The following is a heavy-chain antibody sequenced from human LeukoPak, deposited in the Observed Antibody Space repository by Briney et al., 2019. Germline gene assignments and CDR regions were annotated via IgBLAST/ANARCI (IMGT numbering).Heavy chain of an antibody. CDR3: AREYVDYDFWSGYYGMDV. CDR2: MNPNSGNT. D-gene: IGHD3-3*01. J-gene: IGHJ6*02. CDR1: GYTFTSYD. V-gene: IGHV1-8*01. Sequence: ASVKVSCKASGYTFTSYDINWVRQATGQGLEWMGWMNPNSGNTGYAQKFQGRVTMTRNTSISTAYMGLSSLRSEDTAVYYCAREYVDYDFWSGYYGMDVWGQGTTVTVSS.